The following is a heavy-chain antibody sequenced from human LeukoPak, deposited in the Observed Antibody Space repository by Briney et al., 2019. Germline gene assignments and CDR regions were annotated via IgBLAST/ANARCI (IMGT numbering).Heavy chain of an antibody. V-gene: IGHV4-30-4*01. CDR1: GGSFTSGDYS. CDR3: ARGPITPSTTSFDM. CDR2: LYYSGST. Sequence: SETLSLTCTVSGGSFTSGDYSWRWIRQPPGKGLEWSGYLYYSGSTYYNPSLKSRVTISVDTSKRQFSLNLSPVTAADTAVYYCARGPITPSTTSFDMWGQGTIVTVSS. D-gene: IGHD5-12*01. J-gene: IGHJ3*02.